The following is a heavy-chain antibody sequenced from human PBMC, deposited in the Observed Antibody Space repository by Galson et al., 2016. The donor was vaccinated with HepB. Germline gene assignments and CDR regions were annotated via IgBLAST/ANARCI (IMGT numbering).Heavy chain of an antibody. CDR1: GFTVSSNY. CDR2: IYSGGTT. V-gene: IGHV3-66*01. CDR3: ASCSSWYGRCAFDI. Sequence: SLRLSCAASGFTVSSNYMSWVRQAPGKGLEWVSVIYSGGTTKYADSVKDRFTISRDNSKNSLYLQMNSLRAEDTAVYYCASCSSWYGRCAFDIWGQGTKVTGSS. J-gene: IGHJ3*02. D-gene: IGHD6-13*01.